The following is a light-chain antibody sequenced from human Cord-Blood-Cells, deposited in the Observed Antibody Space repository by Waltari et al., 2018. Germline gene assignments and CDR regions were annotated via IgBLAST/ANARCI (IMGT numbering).Light chain of an antibody. CDR3: SSYTSSSWV. J-gene: IGLJ3*02. Sequence: QSALTQPASVSGSPGQPITIPCTGTSSEVGGYNYVSWYQQHPGKAPKPMIYDVSKRPSGVSNRFSGSKSGNPASLTISGLQAEDEADYYCSSYTSSSWVFGGGTKLTVL. CDR2: DVS. V-gene: IGLV2-14*01. CDR1: SSEVGGYNY.